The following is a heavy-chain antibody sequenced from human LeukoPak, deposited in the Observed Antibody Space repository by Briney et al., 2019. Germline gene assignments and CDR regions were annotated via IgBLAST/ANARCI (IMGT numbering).Heavy chain of an antibody. CDR2: MNPNSGNT. CDR1: GYTFTSYD. Sequence: ASVKVSCKASGYTFTSYDINWVRQATGQGLEWMGWMNPNSGNTGYAQKFQGRVTMTRNTSISTAYMELSSLRSEDTAVYYCARRLGITIFGVVIIRRNRFDPWGQGTLVTVSS. D-gene: IGHD3-3*01. V-gene: IGHV1-8*01. CDR3: ARRLGITIFGVVIIRRNRFDP. J-gene: IGHJ5*02.